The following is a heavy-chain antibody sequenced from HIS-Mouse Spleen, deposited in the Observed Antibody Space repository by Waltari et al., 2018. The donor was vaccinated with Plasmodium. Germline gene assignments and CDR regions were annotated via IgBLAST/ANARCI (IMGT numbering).Heavy chain of an antibody. D-gene: IGHD6-6*01. CDR1: GFTVGSNA. CDR2: IYSGVST. CDR3: ARGMKSSSSAFDI. V-gene: IGHV3-53*01. Sequence: EVQLVESGGGLIQPGGSLRLSCAASGFTVGSNARSGVSQAPGKGLEWVSVIYSGVSTYYADSVKGRFTISRDNSKNTLYLQMNSLRAEDTAVYYCARGMKSSSSAFDIWGQGTMVTVSS. J-gene: IGHJ3*02.